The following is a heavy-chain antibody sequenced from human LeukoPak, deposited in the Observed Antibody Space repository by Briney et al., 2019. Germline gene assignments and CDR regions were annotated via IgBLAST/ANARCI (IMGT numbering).Heavy chain of an antibody. CDR3: ARDYGGNSGWFDP. V-gene: IGHV1-8*01. D-gene: IGHD4-23*01. CDR1: GYTFTSYD. J-gene: IGHJ5*02. CDR2: MNPNSGNT. Sequence: ASVKVSCKASGYTFTSYDLNWVRQATGQGLEWIGWMNPNSGNTGYAQKFQGRVTLTRSTSISTAYMELRSLTSEDTAVYYCARDYGGNSGWFDPWGQGILVTVSS.